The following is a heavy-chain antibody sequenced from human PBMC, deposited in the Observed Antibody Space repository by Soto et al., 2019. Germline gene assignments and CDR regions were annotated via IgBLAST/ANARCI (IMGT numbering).Heavy chain of an antibody. CDR1: VYTFTNYG. CDR2: VSAYNGER. J-gene: IGHJ4*01. D-gene: IGHD6-6*01. Sequence: QVQLVQTGAEVKKPGASVKVSCKASVYTFTNYGIHWVRQAPGQGLEWLGWVSAYNGERRYAQRIQARVLMTTYTSTTTAYMELWSLRSDDTSVYYCSRGTSIPASGDYWGQGTLVTVSS. V-gene: IGHV1-18*01. CDR3: SRGTSIPASGDY.